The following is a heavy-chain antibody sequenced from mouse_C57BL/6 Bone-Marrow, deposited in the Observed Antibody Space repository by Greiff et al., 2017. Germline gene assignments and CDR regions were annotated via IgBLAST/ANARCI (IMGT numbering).Heavy chain of an antibody. Sequence: VQLQQPGAELVKPGASVKLSCKASGYTFTSYWMHWVKQRPGQGLEWIGMIHPNSGSTNYNEKFNSKATLTVDKSSSTAYMQLSSLTSEDSAVYYCAKEQLRLLYYFDYWGQGTTLTVSS. CDR3: AKEQLRLLYYFDY. D-gene: IGHD3-2*02. V-gene: IGHV1-64*01. CDR1: GYTFTSYW. CDR2: IHPNSGST. J-gene: IGHJ2*01.